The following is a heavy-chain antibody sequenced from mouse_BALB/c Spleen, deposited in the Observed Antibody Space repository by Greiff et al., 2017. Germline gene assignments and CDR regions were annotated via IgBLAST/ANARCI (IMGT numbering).Heavy chain of an antibody. J-gene: IGHJ4*01. CDR3: ASSSYAMDY. D-gene: IGHD1-1*01. V-gene: IGHV1S137*01. CDR2: ISTYYGDA. Sequence: VQLVESGAELVRPGVSVKISCKGSGYTFTDYAMHWVKQSHAKSLEWIGVISTYYGDASYNQKFKGKATMTVDKSSSTAYMELARLTSEDSAIYYCASSSYAMDYWGQGTSVTVSS. CDR1: GYTFTDYA.